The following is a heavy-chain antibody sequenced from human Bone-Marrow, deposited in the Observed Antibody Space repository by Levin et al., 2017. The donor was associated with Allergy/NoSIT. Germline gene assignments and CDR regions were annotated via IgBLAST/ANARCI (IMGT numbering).Heavy chain of an antibody. D-gene: IGHD5-12*01. J-gene: IGHJ4*02. CDR1: GFTFSDYY. Sequence: GESLKISCAASGFTFSDYYMSWIRQAPGKGLEWVSYISSSGSTIYYADSVKGRFTISRDNAKNSLYLQMNSLRAEDTAVYYCARVGNIVAEIGLDYWGQGTLVTVSS. CDR3: ARVGNIVAEIGLDY. V-gene: IGHV3-11*01. CDR2: ISSSGSTI.